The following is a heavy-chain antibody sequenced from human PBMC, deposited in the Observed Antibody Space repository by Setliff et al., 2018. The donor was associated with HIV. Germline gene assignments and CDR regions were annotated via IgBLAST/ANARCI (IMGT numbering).Heavy chain of an antibody. CDR1: GFTVSSNY. D-gene: IGHD3-3*01. J-gene: IGHJ4*02. CDR2: IYSGGST. CDR3: ARDPFLAQGFWSGYYSDY. Sequence: PGGSLRLSCAASGFTVSSNYMSWVRQAPGKGLEWVSVIYSGGSTYYADSVKGRFTISRHNSKNTLYLQMNSLRAEDTAVYYCARDPFLAQGFWSGYYSDYWGQGTLVTVSS. V-gene: IGHV3-53*04.